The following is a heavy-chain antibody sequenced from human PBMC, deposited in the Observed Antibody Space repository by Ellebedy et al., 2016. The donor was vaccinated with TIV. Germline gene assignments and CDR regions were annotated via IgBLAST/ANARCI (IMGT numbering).Heavy chain of an antibody. CDR3: ARGCSSISCSGDYYYSMVF. J-gene: IGHJ6*02. Sequence: AASVKVSCKASGYTFGSFDIIWVRQATGQGLEWMGWMNPNSANTGLAEKFRYRVTLTGDTSTDTAYMELNGLRSDDTAVYYCARGCSSISCSGDYYYSMVFWGQGTTVTVSS. CDR1: GYTFGSFD. CDR2: MNPNSANT. D-gene: IGHD2-2*01. V-gene: IGHV1-8*01.